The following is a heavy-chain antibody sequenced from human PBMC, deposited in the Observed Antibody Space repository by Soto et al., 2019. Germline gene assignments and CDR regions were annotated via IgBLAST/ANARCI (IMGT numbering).Heavy chain of an antibody. CDR3: ARGDCVGGSCYSLAGSFYYYMDG. CDR2: INSDGSVS. J-gene: IGHJ6*03. V-gene: IGHV3-74*01. CDR1: GFTFSNYW. Sequence: EVKLVESGGGLVQPGGSLRLSCAASGFTFSNYWMYWVRQAPGQGLVWVSRINSDGSVSRYADSVKGRLTISRDNVKNTLYLQMNSLRVEDTAVYYCARGDCVGGSCYSLAGSFYYYMDGWGKGTTVTVFS. D-gene: IGHD2-15*01.